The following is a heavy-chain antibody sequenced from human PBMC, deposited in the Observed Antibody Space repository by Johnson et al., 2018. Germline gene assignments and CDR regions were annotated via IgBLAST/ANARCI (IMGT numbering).Heavy chain of an antibody. CDR1: GFTFSSYS. V-gene: IGHV3-30*18. D-gene: IGHD6-19*01. CDR2: FSYDGVNK. CDR3: AKAQQQWLVLPDAFDI. J-gene: IGHJ3*02. Sequence: VQLVETGGGVVQPGRSLRLSCAASGFTFSSYSMHWVRQAPGKGLQWLAVFSYDGVNKYYADSVRCRFTISRDNSKNTLYLQMNSRRGEETGVYYCAKAQQQWLVLPDAFDIWGQGTMVTVSS.